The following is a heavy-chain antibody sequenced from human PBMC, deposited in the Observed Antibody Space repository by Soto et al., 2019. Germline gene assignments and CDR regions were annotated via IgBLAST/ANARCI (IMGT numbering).Heavy chain of an antibody. CDR2: ISAYNGNT. Sequence: QVPLVQSGAEVKKPGASVKVSCKASGYTFTSYGIIWVRQAPGQGLEWMGWISAYNGNTNYAQKLQGRVTMTTDTPTSTAYMELRSLRSDDTAVYYCARAKCSSTSCYYIGNWFDPWRQGPLVTVSS. CDR3: ARAKCSSTSCYYIGNWFDP. CDR1: GYTFTSYG. D-gene: IGHD2-2*01. V-gene: IGHV1-18*01. J-gene: IGHJ5*02.